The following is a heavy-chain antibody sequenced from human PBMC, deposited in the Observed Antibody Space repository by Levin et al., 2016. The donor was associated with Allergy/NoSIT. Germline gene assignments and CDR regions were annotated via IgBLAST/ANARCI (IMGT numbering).Heavy chain of an antibody. CDR3: SFGQRWLQFYASDI. Sequence: WVRQAPGQGLEWMGRAVPLLAVTNYAQKFEDRVTVTADRSTGTTYMELTNLRSEDTAVYYCSFGQRWLQFYASDIWGQGTMVTVSS. D-gene: IGHD5-24*01. CDR2: AVPLLAVT. J-gene: IGHJ3*02. V-gene: IGHV1-69*02.